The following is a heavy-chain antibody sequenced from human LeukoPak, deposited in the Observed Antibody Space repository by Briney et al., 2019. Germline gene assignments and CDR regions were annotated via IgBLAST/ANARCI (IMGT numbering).Heavy chain of an antibody. V-gene: IGHV4-39*07. J-gene: IGHJ5*02. CDR2: IYYSGST. CDR1: GGSISSSSSY. CDR3: ARDEVVPAANWFDP. D-gene: IGHD2-2*01. Sequence: SETLSLTCSVSGGSISSSSSYWGWIRQPPGKGLEWIGSIYYSGSTYYNPSLKSRVTISVDTSKNQFSLKLSSVTAADTAVYYCARDEVVPAANWFDPWGQGTLVTVSS.